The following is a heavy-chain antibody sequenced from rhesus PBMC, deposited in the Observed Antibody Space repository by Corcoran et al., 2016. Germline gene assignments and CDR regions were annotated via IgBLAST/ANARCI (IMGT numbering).Heavy chain of an antibody. J-gene: IGHJ4*01. D-gene: IGHD4-29*01. CDR2: IYGGSCST. CDR3: ARDARGSNFDY. Sequence: QVQLRESGPGLVKPSETLSLTCAVYGGSISDYSYWSWIRQPPGKGLEWIGQIYGGSCSTYYNPSLKSRVTVSKDTSKNQFSLKLSSVTAADTAVYYCARDARGSNFDYWGQGVLVTVSS. V-gene: IGHV4S7*01. CDR1: GGSISDYSY.